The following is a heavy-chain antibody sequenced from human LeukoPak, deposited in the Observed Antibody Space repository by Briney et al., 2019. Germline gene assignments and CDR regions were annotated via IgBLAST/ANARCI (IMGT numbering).Heavy chain of an antibody. CDR3: VKSGTWADFDS. CDR2: ISNKGGST. D-gene: IGHD1-26*01. CDR1: GFTFSSYG. V-gene: IGHV3-64D*09. Sequence: TGGSLRLSCSASGFTFSSYGMHWVRQAPGKGLEYVSGISNKGGSTYYADSVKGRFTISRDNSKNTLHLQMSSLRADDTAVYYCVKSGTWADFDSWGQRTLVTVSS. J-gene: IGHJ4*02.